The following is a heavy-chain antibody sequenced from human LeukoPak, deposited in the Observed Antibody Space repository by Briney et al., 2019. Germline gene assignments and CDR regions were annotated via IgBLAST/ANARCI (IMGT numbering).Heavy chain of an antibody. CDR1: GGTFSSYA. D-gene: IGHD2-21*02. CDR2: IIPIFGTA. CDR3: ARTVTHADYYYYMDV. Sequence: SVKVSCKASGGTFSSYAISWVRQAPGQGLEWMGGIIPIFGTANYAQKFQGRVTITADESTSTAYMELSSLRSEDTAVYYCARTVTHADYYYYMDVWGKGTTVTISS. V-gene: IGHV1-69*13. J-gene: IGHJ6*03.